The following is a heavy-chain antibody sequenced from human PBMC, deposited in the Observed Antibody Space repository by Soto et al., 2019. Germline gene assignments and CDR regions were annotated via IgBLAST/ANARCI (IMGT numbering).Heavy chain of an antibody. Sequence: LCGGSISSGGYSWSWIRQPPGKGLEWIGYIYHSGSTYYNPSLKSRVTISVDRSKNQFSLKLSSVTAADTAVYYCARVPSGYYYGMDVWGQGTTVTVSS. CDR2: IYHSGST. J-gene: IGHJ6*02. CDR1: GGSISSGGYS. CDR3: ARVPSGYYYGMDV. V-gene: IGHV4-30-2*01.